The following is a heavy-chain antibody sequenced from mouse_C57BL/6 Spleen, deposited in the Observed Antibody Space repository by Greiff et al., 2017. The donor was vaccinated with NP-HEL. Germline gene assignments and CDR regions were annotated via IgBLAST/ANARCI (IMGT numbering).Heavy chain of an antibody. D-gene: IGHD2-3*01. CDR2: ISDGGSYT. V-gene: IGHV5-4*03. CDR1: GFTFSSYA. CDR3: ARDGYSLDY. Sequence: EVKLVESGGGLVKPGGSLKLSCAASGFTFSSYAMSWVRQTPEKRLEWVATISDGGSYTYYPDNVKGRFTISRDNAKNNLYLQMSHLKSEDTAMYYCARDGYSLDYWGQGTTLTVSS. J-gene: IGHJ2*01.